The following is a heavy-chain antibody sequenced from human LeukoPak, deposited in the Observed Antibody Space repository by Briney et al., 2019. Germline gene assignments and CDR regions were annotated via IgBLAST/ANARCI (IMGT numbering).Heavy chain of an antibody. V-gene: IGHV3-23*01. J-gene: IGHJ4*02. CDR3: AKSWDFDWLLSY. CDR1: GFTFSNYA. CDR2: ISGSGTST. D-gene: IGHD3-9*01. Sequence: GGSLRLSCAASGFTFSNYAMNWVRQAPGKGLGWVSGISGSGTSTYYADSVKGRFTISRDNSKNTLHLQMDSLRAEDTAVYYCAKSWDFDWLLSYWGQGTLVTVSS.